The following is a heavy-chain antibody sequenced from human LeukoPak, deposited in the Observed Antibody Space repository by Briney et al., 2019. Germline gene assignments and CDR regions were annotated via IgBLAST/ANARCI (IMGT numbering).Heavy chain of an antibody. Sequence: GGSLRLSCAASGFTFSSYWMSWVRQAPGKGLEWVANLKQDGSEKYYVDSVKGRFTISRDNAKNSLYLQMNSLRAEDTAVYYCARERGLGYCSGGSCHIWFDPWGQGTLVTVSS. D-gene: IGHD2-15*01. CDR3: ARERGLGYCSGGSCHIWFDP. J-gene: IGHJ5*02. CDR1: GFTFSSYW. V-gene: IGHV3-7*01. CDR2: LKQDGSEK.